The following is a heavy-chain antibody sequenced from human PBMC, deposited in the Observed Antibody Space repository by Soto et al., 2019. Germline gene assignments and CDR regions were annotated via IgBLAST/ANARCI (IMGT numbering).Heavy chain of an antibody. CDR3: ARDARIDYGDYEGGGPCGMDV. Sequence: PSETLSLTCTVSGGSVSSGSYYWSWIRQPPGKGLEWIGYIYYSGSTNYNPSLKSRVTISVDTSKNQFSLKLSSVTAADTAVYYCARDARIDYGDYEGGGPCGMDVWGQGTTVTVSS. CDR2: IYYSGST. D-gene: IGHD4-17*01. J-gene: IGHJ6*02. V-gene: IGHV4-61*01. CDR1: GGSVSSGSYY.